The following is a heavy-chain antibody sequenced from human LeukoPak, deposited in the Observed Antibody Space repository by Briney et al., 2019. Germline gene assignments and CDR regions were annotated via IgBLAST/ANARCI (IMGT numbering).Heavy chain of an antibody. V-gene: IGHV4-59*01. Sequence: SETLSLTCTVSGSSISSYYWSWIRQPPGEGLEWIGYIYYSGSTNYNPSLKSRVTISVDTSKSQFSLKVSSVTAADTAVYFCAREGVLPRRVGLDVWGQGTMVTVSS. CDR1: GSSISSYY. J-gene: IGHJ6*02. D-gene: IGHD2-8*01. CDR2: IYYSGST. CDR3: AREGVLPRRVGLDV.